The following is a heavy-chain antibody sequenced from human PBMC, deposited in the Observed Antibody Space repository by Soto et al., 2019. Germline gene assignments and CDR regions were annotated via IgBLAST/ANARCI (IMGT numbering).Heavy chain of an antibody. J-gene: IGHJ3*01. Sequence: PPENLCVTCTVSGGSISRYYWSWIRQPPGKGLEWIGYIYYTGSTNFSPSLKSRVTISVDTSKNQISLKLSSVTAADTAVYYCTRCPNTSSPARAFDLCGQGTWVIVSS. CDR1: GGSISRYY. V-gene: IGHV4-59*01. CDR3: TRCPNTSSPARAFDL. D-gene: IGHD6-6*01. CDR2: IYYTGST.